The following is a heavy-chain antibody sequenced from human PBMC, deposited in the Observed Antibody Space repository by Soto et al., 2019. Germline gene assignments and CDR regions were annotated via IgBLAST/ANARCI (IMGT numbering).Heavy chain of an antibody. Sequence: QVQLQESGPGLVKPSQTLSLTCFVSGGSINSGTYYWSWIRQHPERGLEWIGYISSRGDTYYRPSLKSRLTISADPSRSLISLKLTSATAADAAVYYARGRASGDHWLSIGGEDNYYGLDVWGQGTTVAVS. CDR3: RGRASGDHWLSIGGEDNYYGLDV. V-gene: IGHV4-31*06. J-gene: IGHJ6*02. D-gene: IGHD3-10*01. CDR1: GGSINSGTYY. CDR2: ISSRGDT.